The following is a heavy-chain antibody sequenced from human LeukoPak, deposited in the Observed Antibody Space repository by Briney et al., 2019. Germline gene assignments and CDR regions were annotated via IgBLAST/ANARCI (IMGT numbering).Heavy chain of an antibody. CDR1: GYSFTNYW. CDR3: ARDSSGYYVFDY. J-gene: IGHJ4*02. CDR2: IYPGGSDT. D-gene: IGHD3-22*01. V-gene: IGHV5-51*01. Sequence: RGESLKISCKGSGYSFTNYWIGWVRQMPGKGLEWMGIIYPGGSDTRYSPSFQGQVTISADKSTSTAYLQWSSLKASDSAMYYCARDSSGYYVFDYWGQGTLVTVSS.